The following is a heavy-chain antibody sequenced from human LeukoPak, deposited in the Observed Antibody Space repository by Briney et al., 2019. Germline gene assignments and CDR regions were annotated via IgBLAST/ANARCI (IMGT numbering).Heavy chain of an antibody. Sequence: GGSLRLSCAASGFTFSSYWMSWVRQAPGKELEWVANIKQDGSEEYYVDSVKGRFTISRDNAKNSLYLQMNSLRAEDTAVYYCARDHGFWSSSTTYKDYSGQGTLVTVSS. CDR2: IKQDGSEE. V-gene: IGHV3-7*01. J-gene: IGHJ4*02. D-gene: IGHD3-3*01. CDR3: ARDHGFWSSSTTYKDY. CDR1: GFTFSSYW.